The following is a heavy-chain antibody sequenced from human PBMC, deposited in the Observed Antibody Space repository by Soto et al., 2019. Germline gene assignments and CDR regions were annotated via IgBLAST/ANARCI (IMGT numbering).Heavy chain of an antibody. D-gene: IGHD3-22*01. CDR3: ARHDAISMIAVVTRY. CDR1: GSSISSSNYY. Sequence: SETLSLTCTVSGSSISSSNYYWGWIRQPPGKGLEWIGRLSYSGNTYYNPSLKSRVTISADTSKNQISLRLSSVTAADTAVYYCARHDAISMIAVVTRYWGQGTLVTVSS. J-gene: IGHJ4*02. V-gene: IGHV4-39*01. CDR2: LSYSGNT.